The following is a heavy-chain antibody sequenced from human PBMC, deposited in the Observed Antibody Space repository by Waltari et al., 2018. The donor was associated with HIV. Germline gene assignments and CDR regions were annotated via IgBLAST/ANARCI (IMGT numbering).Heavy chain of an antibody. J-gene: IGHJ3*02. CDR3: AKRGDDNGGAFDI. CDR1: GYSISSGFY. D-gene: IGHD7-27*01. CDR2: IYHSGIT. V-gene: IGHV4-38-2*01. Sequence: QVQLQESGPGLVKHSDTLSLTCAVSGYSISSGFYWRWTRPPPGKGREWIGSIYHSGITYHTPSHTTRSTIPVHTSNRQFSLKLTSVTATDTAVYYGAKRGDDNGGAFDIWSQGTMVTVSS.